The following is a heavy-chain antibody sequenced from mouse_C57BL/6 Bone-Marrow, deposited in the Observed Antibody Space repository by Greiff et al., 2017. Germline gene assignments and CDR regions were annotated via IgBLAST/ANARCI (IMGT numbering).Heavy chain of an antibody. V-gene: IGHV3-6*01. Sequence: EVKLMESGPGLVKPSQSLSLTCSVTGYSITSGYYWNWIRQFPGNKLEWMGYISYDGSNNYNPSLKNRISITRDTSKNQFFLKLNSVTTEDTATYYCAREGIYYDPHWGQGTLVTVSA. CDR1: GYSITSGYY. J-gene: IGHJ3*01. CDR3: AREGIYYDPH. D-gene: IGHD2-4*01. CDR2: ISYDGSN.